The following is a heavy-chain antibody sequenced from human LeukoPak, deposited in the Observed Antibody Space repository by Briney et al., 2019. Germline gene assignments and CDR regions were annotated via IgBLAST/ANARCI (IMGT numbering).Heavy chain of an antibody. J-gene: IGHJ5*02. Sequence: PSETLSLTCTVSGDPISRYYWSWIRQPPGKGLEWIGYIYYSGSTNYNPSLKSRVTISVDTSKNQFSLKLSSVTAADTAVYYCARDGTGYSSSYYWFDPWGQGTLVTVSS. V-gene: IGHV4-59*01. CDR3: ARDGTGYSSSYYWFDP. D-gene: IGHD6-13*01. CDR1: GDPISRYY. CDR2: IYYSGST.